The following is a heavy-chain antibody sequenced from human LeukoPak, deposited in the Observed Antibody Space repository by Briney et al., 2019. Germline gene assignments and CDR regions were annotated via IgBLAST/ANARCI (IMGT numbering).Heavy chain of an antibody. J-gene: IGHJ4*02. CDR3: ARESPNRPRWLQLHDPFH. V-gene: IGHV4-39*07. D-gene: IGHD5-24*01. CDR1: GGSISSSSYY. CDR2: IYYSGST. Sequence: SETLSLTCTVSGGSISSSSYYWGWIRQPPGKGLEWIGSIYYSGSTYYNPSLKSRVTISVDTSKNQFSLKLSSVTAADTAVYYCARESPNRPRWLQLHDPFHWGQGTLVTVSS.